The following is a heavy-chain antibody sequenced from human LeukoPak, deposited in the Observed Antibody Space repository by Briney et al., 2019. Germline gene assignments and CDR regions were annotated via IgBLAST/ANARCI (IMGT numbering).Heavy chain of an antibody. CDR1: GGSVSSGGYS. Sequence: SQTLSLTCAASGGSVSSGGYSWSWIRQPPGKGLEWIGYIYHSGSTYYNPSLKSRVTISVDRSKNQFSLKLSSVTAADTAVYYCARVNRYSSSWYVDYWGQGTLVTVSS. J-gene: IGHJ4*02. D-gene: IGHD6-13*01. CDR3: ARVNRYSSSWYVDY. CDR2: IYHSGST. V-gene: IGHV4-30-2*01.